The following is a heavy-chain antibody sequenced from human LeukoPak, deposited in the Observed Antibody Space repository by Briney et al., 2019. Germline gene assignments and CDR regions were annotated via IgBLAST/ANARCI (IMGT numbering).Heavy chain of an antibody. CDR1: GGSFSGYY. J-gene: IGHJ4*02. CDR2: INHSGST. Sequence: SETLSLNCAVYGGSFSGYYWSWIRQPPGKGLEWIGEINHSGSTNYNPSLKSRVTISVDTSKNQFSLKLSSVTAADTAVYYCARVRYFDWLDYWGQGTLVTVSS. V-gene: IGHV4-34*01. D-gene: IGHD3-9*01. CDR3: ARVRYFDWLDY.